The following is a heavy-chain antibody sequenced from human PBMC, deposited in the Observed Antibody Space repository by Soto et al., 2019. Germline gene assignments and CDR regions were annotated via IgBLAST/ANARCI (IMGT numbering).Heavy chain of an antibody. V-gene: IGHV2-5*02. D-gene: IGHD3-3*01. CDR3: AHCLWRGYKAWFDP. CDR1: GFSLSTSGVG. CDR2: IYWDDDK. Sequence: QITLKESGPTRVKPTQTLTLTCTFSGFSLSTSGVGVGWIRQPPGKALEWLALIYWDDDKRYSPSLKTRLTITKDTSKIEVIITMTNMDPGDTATYYCAHCLWRGYKAWFDPWGQGTLVTVSS. J-gene: IGHJ5*02.